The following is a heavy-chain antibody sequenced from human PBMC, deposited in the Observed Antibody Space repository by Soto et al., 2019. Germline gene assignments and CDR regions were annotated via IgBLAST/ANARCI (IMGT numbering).Heavy chain of an antibody. CDR2: ISGSGDRT. D-gene: IGHD3-22*01. CDR3: VNDDGGYPSTAPP. Sequence: EVQLLESGGGLVQPGGSLRLYCAASGITISNYPMSWVRQAPGKGLYWVSGISGSGDRTYYADSAKGRFTISKDISSITLSLQLDSLGVDDTAVYFCVNDDGGYPSTAPPWVQGTLVTVSS. J-gene: IGHJ5*02. CDR1: GITISNYP. V-gene: IGHV3-23*01.